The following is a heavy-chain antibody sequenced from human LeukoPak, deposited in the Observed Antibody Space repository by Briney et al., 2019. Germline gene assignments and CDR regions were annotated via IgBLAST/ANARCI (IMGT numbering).Heavy chain of an antibody. CDR2: ISWNSGSI. J-gene: IGHJ1*01. CDR3: AKGVGMIVVASYFQH. Sequence: PGGSLRLSCAASGFTFDDYAMHWVRQAPGKGLEWVSGISWNSGSIGYADSVKGRFTISRDNAKNSLYLQMNSLRAEDTALYYCAKGVGMIVVASYFQHWGQGTLVTVSS. D-gene: IGHD3-22*01. V-gene: IGHV3-9*01. CDR1: GFTFDDYA.